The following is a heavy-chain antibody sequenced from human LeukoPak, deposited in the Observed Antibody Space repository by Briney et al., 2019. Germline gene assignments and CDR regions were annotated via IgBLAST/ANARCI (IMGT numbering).Heavy chain of an antibody. J-gene: IGHJ5*02. CDR3: ARLAAAGTVHWFDP. V-gene: IGHV4-39*01. D-gene: IGHD6-13*01. CDR2: IYYSGNT. CDR1: GGSIRSSSYY. Sequence: SETLSLTCKVSGGSIRSSSYYWGWIRQPPRKGLEWIGSIYYSGNTYYDPSLKSRVTISVDTSKNQFSLKPSSVTAAETAIYYCARLAAAGTVHWFDPWGQGTLVTVSS.